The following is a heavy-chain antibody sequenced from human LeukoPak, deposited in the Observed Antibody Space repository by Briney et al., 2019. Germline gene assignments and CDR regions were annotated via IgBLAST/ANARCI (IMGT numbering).Heavy chain of an antibody. V-gene: IGHV4-61*02. CDR2: IYASGST. Sequence: SSQTLSLTCTVSGGSISSGSYYWSWIRQPAGKGLEWIGRIYASGSTNYNPSLKSRVTISVDTSKNQFSLKLSSVTAADTAVYYCARVGYSSSSPDSNYMDVWGKGTTVTVSS. CDR3: ARVGYSSSSPDSNYMDV. J-gene: IGHJ6*03. D-gene: IGHD6-6*01. CDR1: GGSISSGSYY.